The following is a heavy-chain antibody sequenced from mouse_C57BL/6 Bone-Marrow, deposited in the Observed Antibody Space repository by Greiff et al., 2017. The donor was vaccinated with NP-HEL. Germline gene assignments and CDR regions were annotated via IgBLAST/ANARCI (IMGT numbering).Heavy chain of an antibody. D-gene: IGHD2-3*01. Sequence: EVQLQQSGAELVRPGASVKLSCTASGFNFKDDYMHWVKQRPEQGLEWIGWIDPEDGDTKYASKFQGKATITADTSSNTAYLQLSSLTSEDTAVYYCTTYVGYCLYYAMDYWGQGTSVTVSS. CDR3: TTYVGYCLYYAMDY. V-gene: IGHV14-4*01. CDR2: IDPEDGDT. J-gene: IGHJ4*01. CDR1: GFNFKDDY.